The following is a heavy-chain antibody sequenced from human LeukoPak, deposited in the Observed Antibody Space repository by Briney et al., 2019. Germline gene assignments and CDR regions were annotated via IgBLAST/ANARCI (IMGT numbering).Heavy chain of an antibody. Sequence: ASETLSLTCTVSGGSISGYFWSWIRQPAGKGLEWIACIHDNGDSNHNPSLKSRVTMALDTSGNQVSLKLTSVTAADTAVYYCARHGVDGWLNFDPWGQGTLVTVSS. CDR1: GGSISGYF. D-gene: IGHD5-24*01. CDR3: ARHGVDGWLNFDP. V-gene: IGHV4-4*07. CDR2: IHDNGDS. J-gene: IGHJ5*02.